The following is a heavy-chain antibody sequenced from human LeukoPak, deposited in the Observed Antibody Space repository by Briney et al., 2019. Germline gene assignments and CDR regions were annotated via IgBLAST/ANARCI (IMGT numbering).Heavy chain of an antibody. V-gene: IGHV3-30*04. CDR3: ARAIITMIVVVPPGNH. J-gene: IGHJ4*02. CDR1: GFTLSSYA. D-gene: IGHD3-22*01. CDR2: ISYDGSNK. Sequence: GGSLRLSCAASGFTLSSYAMHWVRQPPGKGLEWVAVISYDGSNKYYADSVKGRFTISRDNSKNTLYLQMNSLRAEDTAVYYCARAIITMIVVVPPGNHWGQGTLVTVSS.